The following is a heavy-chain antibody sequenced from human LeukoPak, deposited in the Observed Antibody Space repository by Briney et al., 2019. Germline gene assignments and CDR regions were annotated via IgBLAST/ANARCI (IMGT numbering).Heavy chain of an antibody. CDR2: IWYDGSNK. J-gene: IGHJ5*02. D-gene: IGHD3-10*01. Sequence: PGGSLGLSCAASGFTFSSYGMHWVRQAPGKGLEWVAVIWYDGSNKYYADSVKGRFTISRDNSKNTLYLQMNSLRAEDTAVYYCARDGNVLWFRGLGYWFDPWGQGTLVTVSS. CDR3: ARDGNVLWFRGLGYWFDP. CDR1: GFTFSSYG. V-gene: IGHV3-33*01.